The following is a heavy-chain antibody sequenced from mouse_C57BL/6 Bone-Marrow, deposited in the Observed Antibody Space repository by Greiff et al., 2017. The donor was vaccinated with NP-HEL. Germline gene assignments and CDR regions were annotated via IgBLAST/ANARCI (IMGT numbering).Heavy chain of an antibody. D-gene: IGHD1-1*01. Sequence: EVQLQQSGPELVKPGASVKMSCKASGYTFTDYNMHWVKQSHGKSLEWIGYINPNNGGTSYNQKFKGKATLTVNKSSSTAYMELRSLTSEDSAVYYCVITTVVARGYAMDYWGQGTSFTVSS. V-gene: IGHV1-22*01. CDR2: INPNNGGT. CDR1: GYTFTDYN. CDR3: VITTVVARGYAMDY. J-gene: IGHJ4*01.